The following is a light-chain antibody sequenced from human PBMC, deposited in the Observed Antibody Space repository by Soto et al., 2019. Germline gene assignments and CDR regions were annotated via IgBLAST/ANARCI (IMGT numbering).Light chain of an antibody. Sequence: QPVLTQAPSASGTPGQTVTISCSGGRSNIGGNSVNWYQQLPGTAPKLLIHSNDQRPSGVPDRFSGSKSGTSASLAISGLQSEDDGDYFCAAWDDSLSGHWVFGGGTKLTVL. CDR3: AAWDDSLSGHWV. V-gene: IGLV1-44*01. CDR1: RSNIGGNS. CDR2: SND. J-gene: IGLJ3*02.